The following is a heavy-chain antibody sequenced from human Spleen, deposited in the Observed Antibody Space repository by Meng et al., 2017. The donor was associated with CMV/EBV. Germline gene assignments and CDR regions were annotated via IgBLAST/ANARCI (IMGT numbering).Heavy chain of an antibody. Sequence: CAASGFTFSSYAMSWVRQAPGKGLEWVSTLSSGGGSAYYTDSVKGRFTVSRDNSNNALHLQMNSLRAEDTAVYYCATWNRGVIQQRLHWGQGTLVTVSS. J-gene: IGHJ4*02. CDR3: ATWNRGVIQQRLH. V-gene: IGHV3-23*01. CDR1: GFTFSSYA. CDR2: LSSGGGSA. D-gene: IGHD3-10*01.